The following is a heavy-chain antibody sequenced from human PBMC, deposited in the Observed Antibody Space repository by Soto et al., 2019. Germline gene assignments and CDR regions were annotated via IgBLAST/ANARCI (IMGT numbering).Heavy chain of an antibody. D-gene: IGHD3-22*01. CDR3: VRDTYYYHSSGPAPFEY. V-gene: IGHV1-18*01. J-gene: IGHJ4*02. CDR1: GYSFTTYG. Sequence: QIQLVQSGTEVKRSGASVKVSCKTSGYSFTTYGLSWVRQAPGRGLGWVGWISGYNGNTNSAQKFQGTVILTTDTPTTTGYMEIKSLSSDDTAVYYCVRDTYYYHSSGPAPFEYWGQGTQVTVSS. CDR2: ISGYNGNT.